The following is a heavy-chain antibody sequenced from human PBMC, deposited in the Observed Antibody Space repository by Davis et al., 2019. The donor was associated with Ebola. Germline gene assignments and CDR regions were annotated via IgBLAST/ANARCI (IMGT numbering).Heavy chain of an antibody. CDR2: MNPNSGNT. CDR1: GYTFTSYD. J-gene: IGHJ3*02. D-gene: IGHD2-2*01. CDR3: ARWGVVPAANAFDI. Sequence: ASVKVSCKASGYTFTSYDINWVRQATGQGLEWMGWMNPNSGNTGYAQKFQGRVTITADESTSTAYMELSSLRSEDTAVYYCARWGVVPAANAFDIWGQGTMVTVSS. V-gene: IGHV1-8*01.